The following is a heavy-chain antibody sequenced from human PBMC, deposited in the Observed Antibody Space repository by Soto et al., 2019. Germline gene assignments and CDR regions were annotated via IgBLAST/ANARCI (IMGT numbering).Heavy chain of an antibody. CDR2: INAGNGNT. Sequence: ASVKVSCKASGYTFTSYAMHWVRQAPGQRLEWMGWINAGNGNTKYSQKFQGRVTITRDTSASTAYMELSSLRSEDTAVYYCARDDDFWSGYFTGMDVWGQGTTVTVS. V-gene: IGHV1-3*01. J-gene: IGHJ6*02. D-gene: IGHD3-3*01. CDR3: ARDDDFWSGYFTGMDV. CDR1: GYTFTSYA.